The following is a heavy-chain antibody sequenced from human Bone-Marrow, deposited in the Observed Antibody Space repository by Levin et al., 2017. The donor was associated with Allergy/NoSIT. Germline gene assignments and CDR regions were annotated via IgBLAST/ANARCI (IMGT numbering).Heavy chain of an antibody. Sequence: GESLKISCAASGFTFTTYAFHWVRQAPGKGLEWVAFISFDERIRYYADSVKGRFTISRDNSKNSLYLQMDSLRAEDTTVYYCARAGYCSGGSCFAYYFDSWGQGTLVTVSS. V-gene: IGHV3-30*04. J-gene: IGHJ4*02. D-gene: IGHD2-15*01. CDR3: ARAGYCSGGSCFAYYFDS. CDR1: GFTFTTYA. CDR2: ISFDERIR.